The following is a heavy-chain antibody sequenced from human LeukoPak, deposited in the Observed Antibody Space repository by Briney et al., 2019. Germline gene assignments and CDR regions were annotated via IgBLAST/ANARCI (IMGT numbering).Heavy chain of an antibody. J-gene: IGHJ5*02. CDR2: MNPNSGNT. V-gene: IGHV1-8*01. D-gene: IGHD6-19*01. CDR1: GYTFTSYD. CDR3: ARAPFSSGWYGAWFDP. Sequence: ASVKVSCKASGYTFTSYDISWVRQATGQGLEWMGWMNPNSGNTGYAQKFQGRVTMTRNTSISTAYMELSSLRSEDTAVYYCARAPFSSGWYGAWFDPWGQGTLVTVSS.